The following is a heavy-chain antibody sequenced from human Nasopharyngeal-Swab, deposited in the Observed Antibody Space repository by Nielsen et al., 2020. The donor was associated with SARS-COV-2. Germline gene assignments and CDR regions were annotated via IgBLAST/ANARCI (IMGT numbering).Heavy chain of an antibody. V-gene: IGHV4-61*01. CDR3: ARDPGYSYFNWFDP. CDR2: IYYSGST. Sequence: SEPLSLTCTVSGGSVSSGSYYWSWIRQPPGKGLEWIGYIYYSGSTNYNPSLKSRVTISVDTSKNQFSLKLSSVTAADTAVYHCARDPGYSYFNWFDPWGQGTLVTVSS. D-gene: IGHD5-18*01. J-gene: IGHJ5*02. CDR1: GGSVSSGSYY.